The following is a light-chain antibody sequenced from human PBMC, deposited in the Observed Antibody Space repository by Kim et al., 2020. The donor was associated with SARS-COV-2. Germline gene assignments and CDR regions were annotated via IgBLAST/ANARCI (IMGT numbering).Light chain of an antibody. J-gene: IGKJ4*01. V-gene: IGKV1-27*01. CDR2: STS. CDR3: QKYNSAPFT. CDR1: QGIGNY. Sequence: DIQMTQSPSSLSASVGDRVTITCRASQGIGNYLAWYQHKAGKVPRLLINSTSTLQLGVPSRLSGSGSGTEFTLTFSSLQPEDVATYYCQKYNSAPFTFGGGTKVDIK.